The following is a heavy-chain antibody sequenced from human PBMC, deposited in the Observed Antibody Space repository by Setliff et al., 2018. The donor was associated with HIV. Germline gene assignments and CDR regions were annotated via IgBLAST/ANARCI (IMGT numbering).Heavy chain of an antibody. CDR2: INHSGST. D-gene: IGHD5-18*01. V-gene: IGHV4-34*01. CDR3: ARGGDTAMGENGMDV. CDR1: GGSFSGYY. J-gene: IGHJ6*02. Sequence: KASETLSLTCAVYGGSFSGYYWSWIRQPPGKGLEWIGEINHSGSTNYNPSLKSRVTISVDTSKNQFSLKLSSVTAADTAVYYCARGGDTAMGENGMDVWGQGTTVTVSS.